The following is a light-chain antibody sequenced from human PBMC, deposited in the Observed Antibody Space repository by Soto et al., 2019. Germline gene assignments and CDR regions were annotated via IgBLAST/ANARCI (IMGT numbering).Light chain of an antibody. CDR1: QSIGSY. CDR2: NAS. Sequence: DIQMTQSPSSLSASVGDRVTITCRASQSIGSYLSWYQQKAGKAPKLVIYNASSLQSGVPSRFSGSGSGTDFTLTISSLQPEDFATYSCQQSSMAPRTFGQGTKLEIK. CDR3: QQSSMAPRT. V-gene: IGKV1-39*01. J-gene: IGKJ2*01.